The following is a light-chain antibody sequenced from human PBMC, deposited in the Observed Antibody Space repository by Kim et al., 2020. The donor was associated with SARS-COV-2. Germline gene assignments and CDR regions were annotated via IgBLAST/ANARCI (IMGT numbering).Light chain of an antibody. V-gene: IGKV4-1*01. J-gene: IGKJ5*01. Sequence: KPGQPPNLFIYWPSTRASGVPDRLSGSGSGTDFTLTISSLQAAEVAVYFCQLPITFGQGTRLEIK. CDR3: QLPIT. CDR2: WPS.